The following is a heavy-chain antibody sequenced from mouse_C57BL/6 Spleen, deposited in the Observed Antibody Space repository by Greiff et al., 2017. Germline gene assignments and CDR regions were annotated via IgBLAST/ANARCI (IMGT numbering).Heavy chain of an antibody. D-gene: IGHD2-4*01. CDR3: ARHEESYDYDGAWFAY. CDR1: GYTFTEYT. V-gene: IGHV1-62-2*01. J-gene: IGHJ3*01. CDR2: FYPGSGSI. Sequence: QVHVKQSGAELVKPGASVKLSCKASGYTFTEYTIHWVKQRSGQGLEWIGWFYPGSGSIKYNEKFKDKATLTADKSSSTVYMELSRLTSEDSAVYFCARHEESYDYDGAWFAYWGQGTLVTVSA.